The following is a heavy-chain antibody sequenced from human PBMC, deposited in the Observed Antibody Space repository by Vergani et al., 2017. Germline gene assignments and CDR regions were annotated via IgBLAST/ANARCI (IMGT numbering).Heavy chain of an antibody. J-gene: IGHJ3*02. CDR3: AKHDLAFDI. Sequence: EVQLVESGGGLVQPGGSLRLSCAASGFTFSSYAMHWVRQAPGKGLEYVSAISSNGGSTYYANSVKGRFTISRDNSKNTLYLQMNSLRAEDTAVYYCAKHDLAFDIWGQGTMVTVSS. CDR1: GFTFSSYA. V-gene: IGHV3-64*01. D-gene: IGHD3/OR15-3a*01. CDR2: ISSNGGST.